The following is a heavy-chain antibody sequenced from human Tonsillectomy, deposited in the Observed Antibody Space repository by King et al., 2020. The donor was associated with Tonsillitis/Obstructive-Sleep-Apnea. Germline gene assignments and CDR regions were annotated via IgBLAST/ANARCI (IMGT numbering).Heavy chain of an antibody. Sequence: VQLVESGAEVKKPGSSVKVSCKASGGTFSSYAISWVRQAPGQGLEWMGGIIPIFGTANYAQKFQGRVTITADESTSTAYMELSSLRSEDTAVYDCVSGYYYDSSGYLHYYYMDVWGKGTTVTVSS. V-gene: IGHV1-69*01. CDR3: VSGYYYDSSGYLHYYYMDV. CDR1: GGTFSSYA. D-gene: IGHD3-22*01. J-gene: IGHJ6*03. CDR2: IIPIFGTA.